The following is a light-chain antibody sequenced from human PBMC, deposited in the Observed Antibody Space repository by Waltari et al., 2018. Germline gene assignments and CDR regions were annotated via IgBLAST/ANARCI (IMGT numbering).Light chain of an antibody. CDR1: QSLLDSEDGNTY. J-gene: IGKJ2*03. CDR2: EVS. V-gene: IGKV2-40*01. CDR3: MQALEFPYS. Sequence: DIVMTQTPLSLRVTLGEPASISCRSSQSLLDSEDGNTYLEWYLQKPGQSPQLLIYEVSKRASGVPDRFGGSGSDTDFTLKISRVEAEDVGVYYCMQALEFPYSFGQGTKVEIK.